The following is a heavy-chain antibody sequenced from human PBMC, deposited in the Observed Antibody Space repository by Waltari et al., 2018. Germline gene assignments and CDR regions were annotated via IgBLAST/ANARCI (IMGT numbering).Heavy chain of an antibody. CDR1: GFTFGGHN. J-gene: IGHJ3*01. CDR2: ISPAGYYK. V-gene: IGHV3-48*03. Sequence: EEVGGYLVPPGGSLRLSCGGPGFTFGGHNINWVRQTPGKGRGWISPISPAGYYKLYAGSVKGRFTISRDSAKSVFLEMSRLRAEDTGVYYCVRSLYINYGREGFEEWGPGTMVTVSS. D-gene: IGHD3-16*01. CDR3: VRSLYINYGREGFEE.